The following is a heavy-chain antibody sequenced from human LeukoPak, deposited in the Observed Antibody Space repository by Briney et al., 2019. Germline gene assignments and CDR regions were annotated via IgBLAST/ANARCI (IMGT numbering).Heavy chain of an antibody. CDR3: ARARKSGGITMIRGVKDRGWFDP. V-gene: IGHV3-7*01. CDR1: GFTFSRYW. CDR2: IKEDGSEK. Sequence: GGSLRLSCAASGFTFSRYWMTWVRQAPGKGLEWVANIKEDGSEKYYVDSVKGRFTISRDNAKNSLYLQMNGLRAEDTAVYYCARARKSGGITMIRGVKDRGWFDPWGQGTLVTVSS. J-gene: IGHJ5*02. D-gene: IGHD3-10*01.